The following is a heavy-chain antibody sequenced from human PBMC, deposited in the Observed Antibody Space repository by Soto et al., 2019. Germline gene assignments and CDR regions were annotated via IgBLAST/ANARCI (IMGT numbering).Heavy chain of an antibody. V-gene: IGHV3-23*01. CDR1: GFTFSSYA. CDR2: IRGSGSST. D-gene: IGHD3-9*01. Sequence: EVQLLESGGGLVQPGGSLRLSCAASGFTFSSYAMSWVRQAPGKGLEWVSAIRGSGSSTYYADSVKGRFTISRDNSKNTLYLQMNSLRAEDTAVYYCAIARYGFDWESSDYWGQGTLVTVSS. CDR3: AIARYGFDWESSDY. J-gene: IGHJ4*02.